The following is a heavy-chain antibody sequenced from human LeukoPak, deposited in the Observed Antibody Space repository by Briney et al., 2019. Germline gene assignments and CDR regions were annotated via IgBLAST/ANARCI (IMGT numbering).Heavy chain of an antibody. CDR2: LSGSGGST. J-gene: IGHJ4*02. V-gene: IGHV3-23*01. CDR1: GFTFSSYA. CDR3: AKDRVGATTFGVYDY. Sequence: GGSLRLSCAASGFTFSSYAMSWVRQAPGKGLEWVSALSGSGGSTYYADSVRGRFTISRDNSKNTLYLQMNSLRADDTAVYYCAKDRVGATTFGVYDYWGQGTLVTVSS. D-gene: IGHD1-26*01.